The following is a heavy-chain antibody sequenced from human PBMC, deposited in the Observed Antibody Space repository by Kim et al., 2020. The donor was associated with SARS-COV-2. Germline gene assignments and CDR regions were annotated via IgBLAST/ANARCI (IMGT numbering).Heavy chain of an antibody. CDR3: ARGGGDSYYYGMDV. J-gene: IGHJ6*02. V-gene: IGHV3-11*05. Sequence: AESRMGRFTVSRDNAKNSLYLQMSSLRAEDTAVYYCARGGGDSYYYGMDVWGRGTTVTVSS.